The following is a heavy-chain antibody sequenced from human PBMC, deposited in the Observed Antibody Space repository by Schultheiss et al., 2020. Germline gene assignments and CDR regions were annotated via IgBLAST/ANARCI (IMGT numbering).Heavy chain of an antibody. D-gene: IGHD3-22*01. V-gene: IGHV1-18*04. CDR2: ISAYNGNT. J-gene: IGHJ4*01. CDR1: GYTFTRYG. CDR3: ARDYWHYYDSSGYYYFDY. Sequence: AAVKVSCSDSGYTFTRYGISWVRQAPGQGLEWMGWISAYNGNTNYAQKLQGRVTMTTDTSTSTAYMELRSLRSDDTAVYYCARDYWHYYDSSGYYYFDYWAHRTLVTVSS.